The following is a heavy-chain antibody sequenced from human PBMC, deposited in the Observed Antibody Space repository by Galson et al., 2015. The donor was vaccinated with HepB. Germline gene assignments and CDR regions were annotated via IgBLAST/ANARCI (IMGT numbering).Heavy chain of an antibody. CDR2: ISAYNGNT. J-gene: IGHJ6*02. V-gene: IGHV1-18*01. Sequence: SVKVSCKASGYTFTSYGISWVRQAPGQGLEWMGWISAYNGNTNYAQKLQGRVTMTTDTSTSTAYMELRSLRSDDTAVYYCAREGGGLWFGELLVRARMDVWGQGTTVTVSS. CDR3: AREGGGLWFGELLVRARMDV. D-gene: IGHD3-10*01. CDR1: GYTFTSYG.